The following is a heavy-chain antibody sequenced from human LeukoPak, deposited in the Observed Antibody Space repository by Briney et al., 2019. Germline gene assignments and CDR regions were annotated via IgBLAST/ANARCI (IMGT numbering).Heavy chain of an antibody. CDR1: GNSISSGDNY. CDR3: ARNEHYDSWSGYLGYFDY. D-gene: IGHD3-3*01. J-gene: IGHJ4*02. Sequence: SQTLSLTCTVSGNSISSGDNYWSWIRQPAGKGLEWIGRIYTSGSTNYNPSLKSRVTISGDTSKNQFSLRLSSVTAADTAVYYCARNEHYDSWSGYLGYFDYWGQGTLVTVSS. CDR2: IYTSGST. V-gene: IGHV4-61*02.